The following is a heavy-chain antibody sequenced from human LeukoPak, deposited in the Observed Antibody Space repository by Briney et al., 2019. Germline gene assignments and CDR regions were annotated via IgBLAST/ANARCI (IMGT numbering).Heavy chain of an antibody. D-gene: IGHD4-17*01. CDR2: IYYSGTT. CDR3: ARPTVRSTRGLDY. J-gene: IGHJ4*02. V-gene: IGHV4-39*01. Sequence: SETLSLTCTVSGGSISRSSYYWGWIRQPPGKGLEWIGSIYYSGTTYYNLSLKSRLTITLDTSKSQFSLKLSSVTAADTAIYYCARPTVRSTRGLDYWGQGILVTVSS. CDR1: GGSISRSSYY.